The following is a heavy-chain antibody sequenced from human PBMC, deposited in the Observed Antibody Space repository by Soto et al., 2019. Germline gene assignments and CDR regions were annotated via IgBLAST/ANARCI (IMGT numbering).Heavy chain of an antibody. CDR1: VGSISSGGYY. CDR2: IYYSGST. J-gene: IGHJ6*02. V-gene: IGHV4-31*03. CDR3: ARDTAAATHTLYYYYGMAV. Sequence: SETLSLTCTVSVGSISSGGYYWSWIRQHPGKGLEWIGYIYYSGSTYYNPSLKSRVTISVDTSKNQFSLKLSSVTAADTAVYYCARDTAAATHTLYYYYGMAVWGQGPTVT. D-gene: IGHD6-13*01.